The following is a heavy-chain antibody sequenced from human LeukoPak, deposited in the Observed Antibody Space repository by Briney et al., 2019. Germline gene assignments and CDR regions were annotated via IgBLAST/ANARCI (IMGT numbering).Heavy chain of an antibody. CDR1: GYTLTELS. D-gene: IGHD6-19*01. Sequence: GASVKVSCKVSGYTLTELSMHWVRQAPGQGLEWMGIINPGGTTTLYAQKFQGRVTMTRDTSTATVYMELSSLTSEDTAVYYCASGGDYSTGWFGAFDVWGQGTMVTVSS. CDR3: ASGGDYSTGWFGAFDV. J-gene: IGHJ3*01. CDR2: INPGGTTT. V-gene: IGHV1-46*01.